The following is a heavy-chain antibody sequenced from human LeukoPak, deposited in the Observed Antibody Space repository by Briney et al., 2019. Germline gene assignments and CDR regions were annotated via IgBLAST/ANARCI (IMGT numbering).Heavy chain of an antibody. CDR2: INTDGSST. Sequence: GGSLRLSCAASGFTFSNYWMHWVRQAPGKGLVWVSRINTDGSSTDYADSVKGRFTISRDNAKNTLYLQMNSLRAEDTAVYYCARNSRSHTSLFDYWGQETLVTVSS. J-gene: IGHJ4*02. CDR1: GFTFSNYW. CDR3: ARNSRSHTSLFDY. V-gene: IGHV3-74*01.